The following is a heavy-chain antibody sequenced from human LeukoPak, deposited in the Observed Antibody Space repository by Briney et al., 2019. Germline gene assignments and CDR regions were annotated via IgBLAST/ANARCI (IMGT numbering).Heavy chain of an antibody. V-gene: IGHV2-5*02. D-gene: IGHD4-17*01. J-gene: IGHJ4*02. CDR2: IYWDDDK. Sequence: SGPTLVKPTQTLTLSCTFSGFSLSTRGVGVGWIRQPPGKALEWVALIYWDDDKRYSPSLKSRLTITKDTSKNRVVLTMTNMDPVDTATYYCAHCYGDYIFFGYWGQGTLVTVSS. CDR1: GFSLSTRGVG. CDR3: AHCYGDYIFFGY.